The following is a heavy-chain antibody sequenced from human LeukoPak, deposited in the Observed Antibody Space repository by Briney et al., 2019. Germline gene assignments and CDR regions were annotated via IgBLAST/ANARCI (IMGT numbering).Heavy chain of an antibody. Sequence: PGGSLRLSCAVSGFTFSSYGMHWVRQAPGKGLEWVAFIRYDGSNKYYADSVKGRFTISRDNSKNTLSLQMNSLRPGDTAVYYCAKEGYSNYVLDNWGQGTLVTVSS. J-gene: IGHJ4*02. V-gene: IGHV3-30*02. CDR1: GFTFSSYG. CDR3: AKEGYSNYVLDN. CDR2: IRYDGSNK. D-gene: IGHD4-11*01.